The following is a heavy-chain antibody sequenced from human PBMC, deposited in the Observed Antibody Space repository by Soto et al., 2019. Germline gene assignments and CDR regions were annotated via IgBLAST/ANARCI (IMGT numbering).Heavy chain of an antibody. Sequence: PGGSLRLSCAGSGFTFSSDAMNWVRQAPGKGLEWVSGISSSGSSTYYADSVKDRFTISRDNSKNTLYLQMNSLRAEDTAVYYCARVMLIGPDTFDIWGQGTMVTVSS. V-gene: IGHV3-23*01. D-gene: IGHD3-16*01. CDR2: ISSSGSST. CDR1: GFTFSSDA. J-gene: IGHJ3*02. CDR3: ARVMLIGPDTFDI.